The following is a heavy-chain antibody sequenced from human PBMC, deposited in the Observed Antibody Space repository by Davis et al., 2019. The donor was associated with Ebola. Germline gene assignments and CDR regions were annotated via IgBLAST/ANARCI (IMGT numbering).Heavy chain of an antibody. D-gene: IGHD2-21*01. CDR1: GGSIDSGGYY. J-gene: IGHJ5*02. CDR3: ARSHIVVLATVTKVPHWFDP. CDR2: IFYSGST. V-gene: IGHV4-61*08. Sequence: SETLSLTCTVSGGSIDSGGYYWSWIRQRPGKGLEWIGYIFYSGSTNYNTSLESRVTISLDTSKNQFSLKLYSVAAADTAVYYCARSHIVVLATVTKVPHWFDPWGQGTLVTVSS.